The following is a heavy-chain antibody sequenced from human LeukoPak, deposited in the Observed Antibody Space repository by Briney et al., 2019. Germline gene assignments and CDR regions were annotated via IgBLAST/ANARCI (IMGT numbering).Heavy chain of an antibody. V-gene: IGHV3-48*03. Sequence: AGGSLRLSCAASGFTFSSYEMNWVRQAPGKGLEWVSYISSSGSTIYYADSVKGRFTISRDNAKNSLYLQMNSLRAEDTALYYCARVGIYGDYGRYFDYWGQGTLVTVSS. D-gene: IGHD4-17*01. CDR1: GFTFSSYE. J-gene: IGHJ4*02. CDR2: ISSSGSTI. CDR3: ARVGIYGDYGRYFDY.